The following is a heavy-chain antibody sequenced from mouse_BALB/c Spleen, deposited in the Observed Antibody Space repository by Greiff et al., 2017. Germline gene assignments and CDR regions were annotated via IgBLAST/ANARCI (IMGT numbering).Heavy chain of an antibody. D-gene: IGHD1-1*01. J-gene: IGHJ1*01. CDR3: ARCGYGSSYNWYFDV. CDR2: INPSNGRT. V-gene: IGHV1S81*02. CDR1: GYTFTSYW. Sequence: QVQLQQPGAELVKPGASVKLSCKASGYTFTSYWMHWVKQRPGQGLEWIGEINPSNGRTNYNEKFKSKATLTVDKSSSTAYMQLSSLTSEDSAVYYCARCGYGSSYNWYFDVWGAGTTVTVSS.